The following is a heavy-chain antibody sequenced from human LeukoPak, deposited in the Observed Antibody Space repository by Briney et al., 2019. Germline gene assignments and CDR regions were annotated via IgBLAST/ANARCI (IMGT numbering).Heavy chain of an antibody. Sequence: GGSLRLSCAASGFTFSSYSMNWVRQAPGKGLDWVSSISSSSSYIYYADSVKGRFTISGDNAKNSLYLQMNSLRAEDTAVYYCARAGANYYDSSGYYGYWGQGTLVTVSS. V-gene: IGHV3-21*01. CDR2: ISSSSSYI. CDR1: GFTFSSYS. J-gene: IGHJ4*02. D-gene: IGHD3-22*01. CDR3: ARAGANYYDSSGYYGY.